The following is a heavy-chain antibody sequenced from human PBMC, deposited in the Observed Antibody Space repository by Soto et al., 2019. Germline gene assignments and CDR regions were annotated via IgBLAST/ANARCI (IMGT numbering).Heavy chain of an antibody. V-gene: IGHV3-23*01. CDR3: AKLADYCSGGSCYPTFDY. J-gene: IGHJ4*02. CDR1: GFTFSSYA. Sequence: PGGSLRLSCAAPGFTFSSYAMSWVRQAPGKGLEWVSAISGSGGSTYYADSVKGRFTISRDNSKNTLYLQMNSLRAEDTAVYYCAKLADYCSGGSCYPTFDYWGQGTLVTVSS. CDR2: ISGSGGST. D-gene: IGHD2-15*01.